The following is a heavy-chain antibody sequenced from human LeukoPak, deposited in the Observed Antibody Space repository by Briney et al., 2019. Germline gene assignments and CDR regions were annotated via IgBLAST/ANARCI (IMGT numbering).Heavy chain of an antibody. D-gene: IGHD6-13*01. Sequence: PGGSLRLSCAASGFTFSSYAMSWVRQAPGKGLEWVSAISGSGGSTYYADSVKGRFTISRDNSKNTLYLQMNSLRAEDTAVYYCARGGAAGWGSLPDYWGQGTLATVSS. V-gene: IGHV3-23*01. CDR1: GFTFSSYA. J-gene: IGHJ4*02. CDR2: ISGSGGST. CDR3: ARGGAAGWGSLPDY.